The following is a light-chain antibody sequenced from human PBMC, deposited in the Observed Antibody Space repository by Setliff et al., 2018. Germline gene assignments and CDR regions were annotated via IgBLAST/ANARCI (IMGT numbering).Light chain of an antibody. V-gene: IGLV2-14*03. CDR2: DVS. CDR1: NSDVGAYNY. CDR3: SSYTNSRTVI. Sequence: QSALAQPASVSGSPGQSITTSCTGTNSDVGAYNYVSWYQRHPGEAPKLLLYDVSNRPSGISHRFSGSKSGSTASLTISGLQAEDEADYFCSSYTNSRTVIFGGGTQLTVL. J-gene: IGLJ2*01.